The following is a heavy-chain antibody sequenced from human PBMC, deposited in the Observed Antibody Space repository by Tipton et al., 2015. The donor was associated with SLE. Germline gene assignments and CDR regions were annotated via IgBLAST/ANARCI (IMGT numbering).Heavy chain of an antibody. CDR2: IGSYGGDK. D-gene: IGHD3-9*01. V-gene: IGHV3-30*18. CDR3: AKEQTLETIEDGVDY. Sequence: RSLRLSCAASGFSFSESGMHWVRQDPGKGLEWVADIGSYGGDKDYSDSVKGRLTISRDNSKNTLFLQMNSLTTEDTAVYYCAKEQTLETIEDGVDYWGQGTLVTFSS. CDR1: GFSFSESG. J-gene: IGHJ4*02.